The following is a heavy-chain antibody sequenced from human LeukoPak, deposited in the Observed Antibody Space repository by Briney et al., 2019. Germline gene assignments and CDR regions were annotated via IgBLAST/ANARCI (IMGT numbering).Heavy chain of an antibody. Sequence: PGGSLRLSCAASGFTFSSYSIHWVRQAPGKGLEWVTLISYDGSNKYYADSAQGRFTISRDNSKNTLYLQMNSLRAEDTAVYYCARDQETYYDFWSGYIAWGQGTLVTVSS. D-gene: IGHD3-3*01. J-gene: IGHJ5*02. CDR1: GFTFSSYS. CDR2: ISYDGSNK. V-gene: IGHV3-30-3*01. CDR3: ARDQETYYDFWSGYIA.